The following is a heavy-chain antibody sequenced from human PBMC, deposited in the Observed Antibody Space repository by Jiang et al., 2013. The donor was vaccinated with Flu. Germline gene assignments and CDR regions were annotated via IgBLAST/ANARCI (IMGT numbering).Heavy chain of an antibody. J-gene: IGHJ3*02. CDR2: ISGSGGST. CDR1: GFTFSSYA. D-gene: IGHD6-13*01. V-gene: IGHV3-23*01. Sequence: QLLSLGRLVXPGGSLRLSCAASGFTFSSYAMSWVRQAPGKGLEWVSAISGSGGSTYYADSVKGRFTISRDNSKNTLYLQMNSLRAEDTAVYYCARKYSSSRYGAFDIWGQGTMVTVSS. CDR3: ARKYSSSRYGAFDI.